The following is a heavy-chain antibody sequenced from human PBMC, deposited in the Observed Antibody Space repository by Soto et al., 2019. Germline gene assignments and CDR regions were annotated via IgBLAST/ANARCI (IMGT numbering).Heavy chain of an antibody. J-gene: IGHJ6*02. CDR2: ISYDGSNI. Sequence: GGSLRLSCAASGFTFASCGIHWVRQAPGKGLEWVAVISYDGSNIYYAASVKGRFTISRDESKKTVYLQMNSLRPEDTALYYCTKDGSDYSDNYYYVMDVWGQGTTVTVSS. CDR1: GFTFASCG. D-gene: IGHD4-17*01. CDR3: TKDGSDYSDNYYYVMDV. V-gene: IGHV3-30*18.